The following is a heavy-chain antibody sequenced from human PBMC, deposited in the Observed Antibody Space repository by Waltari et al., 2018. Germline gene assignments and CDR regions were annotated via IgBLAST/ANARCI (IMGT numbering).Heavy chain of an antibody. CDR1: GGSISSYY. CDR2: IYPSVST. J-gene: IGHJ4*02. CDR3: ASLLGQYSSSSEYYFDY. V-gene: IGHV4-4*09. Sequence: QVQLQESGPGLVKPSETLSLTCTVSGGSISSYYWSWIRQPPGKGLEWIGYIYPSVSTNYNPSLKSRVTISVDTSKNQFSLKLSSVTAADTAVYYCASLLGQYSSSSEYYFDYWGQGTLVTVSS. D-gene: IGHD6-6*01.